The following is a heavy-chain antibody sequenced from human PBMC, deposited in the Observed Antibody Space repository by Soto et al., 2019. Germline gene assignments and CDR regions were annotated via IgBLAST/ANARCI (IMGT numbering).Heavy chain of an antibody. V-gene: IGHV3-33*01. CDR1: GFTFSSYG. CDR2: IWYDGSNK. D-gene: IGHD5-12*01. CDR3: ARETHEYSGYDLVDY. J-gene: IGHJ4*02. Sequence: GGSLRLSCAASGFTFSSYGMHWVRQAPGKGLEWVAVIWYDGSNKYYADSVKGRFTISRDNSKNTLYLQMNSLRAEDTAVYYCARETHEYSGYDLVDYWGQGTLVTVSS.